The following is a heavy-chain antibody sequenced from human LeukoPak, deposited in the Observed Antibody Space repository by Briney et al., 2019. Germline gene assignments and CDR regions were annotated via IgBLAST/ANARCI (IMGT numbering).Heavy chain of an antibody. CDR3: ARVEVAGY. Sequence: GGSLRLSCVASGLTFGNYGMNWVRQAPGKGLEWVSSIGGGGYTTYYADSVRGRFTISRDNSKNSMYLQMNSLRDEDTAVYYCARVEVAGYWGQGTLVTVSS. D-gene: IGHD2-21*01. J-gene: IGHJ4*02. V-gene: IGHV3-23*01. CDR2: IGGGGYTT. CDR1: GLTFGNYG.